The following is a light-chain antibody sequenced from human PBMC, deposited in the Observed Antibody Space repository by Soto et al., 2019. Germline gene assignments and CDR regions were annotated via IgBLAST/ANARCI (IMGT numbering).Light chain of an antibody. CDR3: QSYDSSNLRV. Sequence: NFMLTQPHSVSESPGKTVTISCARSSGSIATNYVQWYQQRPGCAPTTVIYEDNQRPSGVPDRFSGSIDSSSNSASLTISGVKTEDEADYYCQSYDSSNLRVFGGGTQLTVL. CDR2: EDN. CDR1: SGSIATNY. V-gene: IGLV6-57*04. J-gene: IGLJ3*02.